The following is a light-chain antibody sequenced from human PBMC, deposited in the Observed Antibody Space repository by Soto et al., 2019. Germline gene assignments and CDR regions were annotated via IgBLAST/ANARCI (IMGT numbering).Light chain of an antibody. CDR2: DVS. V-gene: IGLV2-11*01. J-gene: IGLJ1*01. Sequence: QSALTQPRSVSGSPGQSVTISCTGTSSDVAIYNYISWYQQHPGEAPKLRIHDVSERPSGVPDRFSGSKSCNTASLTISGIQAEDDADYYCCSYGGSHTFDRNVFGTGTKLTVL. CDR3: CSYGGSHTFDRNV. CDR1: SSDVAIYNY.